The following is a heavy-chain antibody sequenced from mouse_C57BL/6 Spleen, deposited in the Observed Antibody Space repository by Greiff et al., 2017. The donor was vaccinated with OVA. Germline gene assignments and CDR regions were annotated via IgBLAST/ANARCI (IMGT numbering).Heavy chain of an antibody. D-gene: IGHD1-1*01. CDR1: GFTFSDAW. V-gene: IGHV6-6*01. J-gene: IGHJ3*01. Sequence: EVQRVESGGGLVQPGGSMKLSCAASGFTFSDAWMDWVRQSPEKGLEWVAEIRNKANNHATYYAESVIGRFTISRDDSKSSVYLQMNSLRAEDTGIYYCTSYYYGSSLWFAYWGQGTLVTVSA. CDR2: IRNKANNHAT. CDR3: TSYYYGSSLWFAY.